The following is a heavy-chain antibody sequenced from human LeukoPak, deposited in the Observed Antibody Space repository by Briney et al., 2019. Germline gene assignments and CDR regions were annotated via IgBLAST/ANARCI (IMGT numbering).Heavy chain of an antibody. J-gene: IGHJ3*02. CDR3: ARTSKYSFDI. Sequence: GGSLRLSCVASGFTFSDYWMSWVRQAPGKGLEWVAHIKHDASDKYYVDSVKGRFTISRDNAKNFLYLPMNSLRAEDTAVYYCARTSKYSFDIWGQGTMVTVSS. V-gene: IGHV3-7*04. CDR2: IKHDASDK. D-gene: IGHD2/OR15-2a*01. CDR1: GFTFSDYW.